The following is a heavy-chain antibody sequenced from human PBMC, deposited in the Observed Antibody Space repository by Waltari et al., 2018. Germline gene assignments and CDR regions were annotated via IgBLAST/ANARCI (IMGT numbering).Heavy chain of an antibody. CDR2: VYTSENT. CDR3: ARDDNRQAFDI. Sequence: QVQLQESGSGLVKPSGTLSLTCNVSGGSLYNYYCSWTRQLAGKGLEWIGRVYTSENTNYNPSLKSRVAMSVDTSKNQFSMRLNSVTAADTAVYYCARDDNRQAFDIWGQGIVVTVSA. D-gene: IGHD1-20*01. CDR1: GGSLYNYY. J-gene: IGHJ3*02. V-gene: IGHV4-4*07.